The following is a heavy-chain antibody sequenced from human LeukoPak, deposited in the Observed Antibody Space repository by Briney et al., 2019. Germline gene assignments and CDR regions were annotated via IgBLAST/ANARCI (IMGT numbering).Heavy chain of an antibody. CDR1: GFTFSSYW. D-gene: IGHD3-3*01. V-gene: IGHV3-7*01. CDR2: IKQDGSEK. J-gene: IGHJ4*02. CDR3: ARDGGVLRFLARY. Sequence: GGSLRLSCAASGFTFSSYWMSWVRQAPGKGLEWVANIKQDGSEKYYVDSVKGRFTISRDNAKNSLYLQVNSLRAEDTAVYYCARDGGVLRFLARYWGQGTLVTVSS.